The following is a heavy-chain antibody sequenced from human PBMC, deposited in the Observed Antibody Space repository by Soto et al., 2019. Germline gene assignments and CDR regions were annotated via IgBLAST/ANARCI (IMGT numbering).Heavy chain of an antibody. Sequence: QAQMVQSGAELKKPGASVKVSCKASGYTFTTFGVTWVRQAPGQGLGWGGEIRTHTGATPYGQKLKGRVTVTTDTASSTVYMAVSSLRSDDPAVYYCARDVGGGAYGPGRRGMDVWGQGTTVTVSS. CDR3: ARDVGGGAYGPGRRGMDV. V-gene: IGHV1-18*01. J-gene: IGHJ6*02. CDR2: IRTHTGAT. CDR1: GYTFTTFG. D-gene: IGHD2-21*01.